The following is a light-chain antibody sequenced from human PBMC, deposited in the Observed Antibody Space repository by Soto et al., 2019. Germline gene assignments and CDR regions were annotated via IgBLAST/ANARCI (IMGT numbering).Light chain of an antibody. CDR1: QSVRSNS. Sequence: EIVLTQSPGTLSLSPGDRATLSCRASQSVRSNSVAWYQQKPGHAPRLLIHAAFSRATGIPDRFSGRGSETDFTLTISRLEPEDFAVYYCQQYGSSVWTLGQGTKVDIK. CDR3: QQYGSSVWT. CDR2: AAF. V-gene: IGKV3-20*01. J-gene: IGKJ1*01.